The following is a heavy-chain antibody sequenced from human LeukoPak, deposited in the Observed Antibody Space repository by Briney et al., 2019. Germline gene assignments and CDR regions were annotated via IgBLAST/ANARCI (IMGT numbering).Heavy chain of an antibody. V-gene: IGHV4-59*01. CDR2: IYYSGST. D-gene: IGHD4-17*01. CDR1: GVSISNYY. J-gene: IGHJ4*02. CDR3: ARAPNYGDPIDY. Sequence: SETLSLTCTVSGVSISNYYWSWVRQPPGKGLEWVGYIYYSGSTKYNPALKRRGTITVHTSKNHFSLKLNSVTAADTAVYYCARAPNYGDPIDYWGQGTLVTVSS.